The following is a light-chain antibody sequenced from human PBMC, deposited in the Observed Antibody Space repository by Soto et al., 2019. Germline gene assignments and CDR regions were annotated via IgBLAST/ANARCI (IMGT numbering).Light chain of an antibody. CDR2: AAS. CDR3: LQDYNYPYT. J-gene: IGKJ2*01. CDR1: QVIRND. V-gene: IGKV1-6*01. Sequence: AIQMTQSPSSLFASVGDRVTITCRASQVIRNDLGWYQQKPGKAPKLLIYAASSLQSGVPSRFSGSGSGTDFTLTISSLQPEDFATYYCLQDYNYPYTFGQGTKLEIK.